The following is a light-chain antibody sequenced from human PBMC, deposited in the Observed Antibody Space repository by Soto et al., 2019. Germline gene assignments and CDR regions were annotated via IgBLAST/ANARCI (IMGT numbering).Light chain of an antibody. CDR1: QSVSSN. CDR2: GAS. V-gene: IGKV3-15*01. J-gene: IGKJ2*01. CDR3: QQYNNWPPYT. Sequence: EIVMTQSPATLSVSPGERATLSCRASQSVSSNLAWYQQKPGQAPRLLIYGASTRATGIPARFSGSGSGTEFTLTISSLQSEDCAVYYCQQYNNWPPYTFGLGTKLEIK.